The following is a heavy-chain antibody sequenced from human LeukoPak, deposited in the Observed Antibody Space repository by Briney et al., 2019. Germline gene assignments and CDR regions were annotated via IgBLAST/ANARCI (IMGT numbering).Heavy chain of an antibody. J-gene: IGHJ1*01. CDR2: IIPIFGTA. D-gene: IGHD3-22*01. Sequence: SVKVSCKASGGTFSSYAISWVRQAPGQGLEWMGRIIPIFGTANYAQKFQGRVTITADKSTSTAYMELSGLRSEDTAVYYCATYYYDSSEEYFQHWGQGTLVTVSS. CDR3: ATYYYDSSEEYFQH. V-gene: IGHV1-69*06. CDR1: GGTFSSYA.